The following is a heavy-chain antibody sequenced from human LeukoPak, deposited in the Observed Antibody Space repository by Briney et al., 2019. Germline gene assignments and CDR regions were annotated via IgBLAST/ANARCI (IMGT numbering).Heavy chain of an antibody. CDR1: GGSFSGYY. CDR2: INHSGST. CDR3: ARGSCSGGSCSFDY. D-gene: IGHD2-15*01. Sequence: SETLSLTCAVYGGSFSGYYWSWIRQPPGKGLEWIGEINHSGSTNYNPSLKSRVTISVDTSKNQFSLKLSSVTAADTAVYYCARGSCSGGSCSFDYWGQGTLVTVSS. V-gene: IGHV4-34*01. J-gene: IGHJ4*02.